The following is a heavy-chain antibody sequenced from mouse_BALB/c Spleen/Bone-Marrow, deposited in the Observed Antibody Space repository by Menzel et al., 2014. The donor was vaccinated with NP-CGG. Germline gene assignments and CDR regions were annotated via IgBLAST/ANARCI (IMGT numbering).Heavy chain of an antibody. CDR1: GYTFTDYN. J-gene: IGHJ3*01. V-gene: IGHV1S29*02. CDR2: IYPYNGNT. D-gene: IGHD2-4*01. CDR3: ARWVYYDYDDWFAN. Sequence: EVQLQESGPELVKPGASVKISCKASGYTFTDYNMHWVKQNHGKSLEWIGYIYPYNGNTGYNQKFKSKATLTVDNSSSTAYMELRSLTSEDSAVYYCARWVYYDYDDWFANWGQGTLVTVSA.